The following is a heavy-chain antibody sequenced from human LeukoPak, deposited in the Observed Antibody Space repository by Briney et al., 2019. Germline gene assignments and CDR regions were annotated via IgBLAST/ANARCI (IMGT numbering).Heavy chain of an antibody. CDR1: GGSISSSSDY. CDR2: IYYSGST. CDR3: ARQGAGGRAFDI. V-gene: IGHV4-39*01. Sequence: SETLSLTRTVSGGSISSSSDYWGWIRQPPGKGLECIGSIYYSGSTYYNPSLKSRVTISVDTSKNQFSLRLSSVTAADTAVYYCARQGAGGRAFDIWGQGTMVTVSS. J-gene: IGHJ3*02. D-gene: IGHD1-26*01.